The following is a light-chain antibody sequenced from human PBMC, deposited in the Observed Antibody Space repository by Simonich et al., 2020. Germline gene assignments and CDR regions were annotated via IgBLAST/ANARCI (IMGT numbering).Light chain of an antibody. CDR2: DVR. J-gene: IGLJ2*01. CDR3: SSYTSSSTLV. CDR1: SSDVGGYNY. Sequence: QSALTQPPSASGSPGQSVTISCTGTSSDVGGYNYVSWYQQHPGKAPKLMIYDVRQRPSGVSHRFSGSKAGNTASLTISGLQAEDEADYYCSSYTSSSTLVFGGGTKLTVL. V-gene: IGLV2-14*01.